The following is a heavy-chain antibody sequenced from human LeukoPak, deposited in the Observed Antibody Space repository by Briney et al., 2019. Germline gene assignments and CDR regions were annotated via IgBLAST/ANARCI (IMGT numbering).Heavy chain of an antibody. CDR2: INHSGST. Sequence: PSETLSLTCTVSGGSISSSSYSWGWIRQPPGKGLEWIGEINHSGSTNYNPSLRSRVTISVDTSKNQFSLKLSSVTAADTAVYYCASYIAAGTTTIEGDDYWGQGTLVTASS. CDR3: ASYIAAGTTTIEGDDY. D-gene: IGHD6-13*01. J-gene: IGHJ4*02. CDR1: GGSISSSSYS. V-gene: IGHV4-39*07.